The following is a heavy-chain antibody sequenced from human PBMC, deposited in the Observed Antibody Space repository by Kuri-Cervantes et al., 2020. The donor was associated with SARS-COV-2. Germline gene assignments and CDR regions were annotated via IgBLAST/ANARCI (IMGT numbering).Heavy chain of an antibody. CDR2: ISGSGGST. D-gene: IGHD6-13*01. CDR3: ARRGSSWYYFDF. V-gene: IGHV3-23*01. J-gene: IGHJ4*02. CDR1: GFTFSSYA. Sequence: GESLKISCAASGFTFSSYAMSWVRQAPGKGLEWVSAISGSGGSTYYADSVKGRFTISRDNSKNTLYLQMNSLRAEDTAVYYCARRGSSWYYFDFWGQGSLVTVSS.